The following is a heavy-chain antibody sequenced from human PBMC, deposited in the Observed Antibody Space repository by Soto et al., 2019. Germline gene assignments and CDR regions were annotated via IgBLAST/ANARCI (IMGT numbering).Heavy chain of an antibody. D-gene: IGHD3-3*01. CDR3: ATGLRFLEWSRVCFDP. J-gene: IGHJ5*02. V-gene: IGHV4-34*01. CDR1: GGSFSGYY. CDR2: INHSGST. Sequence: SETLSLTCAVYGGSFSGYYWSWIRQPPGKGLEWIGEINHSGSTNYNPSLKSRVTISVDTSKNQFSLKLSSVTAADTAVYYCATGLRFLEWSRVCFDPWGQGTLVTVPQ.